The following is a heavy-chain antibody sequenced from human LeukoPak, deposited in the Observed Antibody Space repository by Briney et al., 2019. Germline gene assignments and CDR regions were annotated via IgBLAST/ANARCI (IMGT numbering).Heavy chain of an antibody. CDR1: GFTFSSYS. CDR2: IKSKTDGGTT. D-gene: IGHD1-26*01. Sequence: GGSLRLSCAASGFTFSSYSMNWVRQAPGKGLEWVGRIKSKTDGGTTDYAAPVKGRFTISRDDSKNTLYLQMNSLKTEDTAVYYCTTDVSGSKTDYWGQGTLVTVSS. J-gene: IGHJ4*02. V-gene: IGHV3-15*01. CDR3: TTDVSGSKTDY.